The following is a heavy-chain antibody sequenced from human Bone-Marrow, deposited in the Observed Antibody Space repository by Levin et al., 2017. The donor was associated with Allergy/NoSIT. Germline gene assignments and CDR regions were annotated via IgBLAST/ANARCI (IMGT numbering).Heavy chain of an antibody. D-gene: IGHD3-3*01. V-gene: IGHV3-7*01. J-gene: IGHJ4*02. Sequence: GGSLRLSCEPSGFTFSSYWMTWVRQAPGKGLEWVANIKQDGTDKYYLDSVKGRFTISRDNAKNSLFLQMNSLRAEDTAVYYCARMPVGFWSGYYQYYCDVWGQGTLVTVSS. CDR1: GFTFSSYW. CDR3: ARMPVGFWSGYYQYYCDV. CDR2: IKQDGTDK.